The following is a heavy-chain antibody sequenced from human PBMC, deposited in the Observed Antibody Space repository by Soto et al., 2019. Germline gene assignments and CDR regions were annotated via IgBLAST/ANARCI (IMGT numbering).Heavy chain of an antibody. CDR2: IKSKSDGGTT. V-gene: IGHV3-15*01. Sequence: PGGSLRLSCAASGFNFTKAWISWVRQAPWKGLEWVGRIKSKSDGGTTNYAAPVQGRFSISRDDSKNTLYLQMNSLKTDDTGVYYFYTDEVDRYCSGSGCQSFFDYLGQGNLVTVSS. CDR3: YTDEVDRYCSGSGCQSFFDY. D-gene: IGHD2-2*01. J-gene: IGHJ4*02. CDR1: GFNFTKAW.